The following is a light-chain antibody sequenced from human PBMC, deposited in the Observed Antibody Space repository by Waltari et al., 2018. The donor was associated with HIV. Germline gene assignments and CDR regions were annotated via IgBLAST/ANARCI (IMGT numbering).Light chain of an antibody. J-gene: IGLJ1*01. Sequence: QSALTQPASVSGSPGQSITISCTGTSSDVGGYDYVSWYQPHPGKAPKLMIYEVMSRPSVVSNRFSGSKSGNPASLTISGLQAEDEADYYCSSYTSRNTHVFGTGTKVTVL. CDR3: SSYTSRNTHV. CDR1: SSDVGGYDY. CDR2: EVM. V-gene: IGLV2-14*01.